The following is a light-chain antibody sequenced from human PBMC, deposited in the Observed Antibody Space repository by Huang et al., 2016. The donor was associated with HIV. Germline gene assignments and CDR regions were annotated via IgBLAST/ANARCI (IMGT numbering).Light chain of an antibody. CDR3: QKYDSAPRT. J-gene: IGKJ1*01. Sequence: MNQSPPSLSASIGDRVTLTCRASRDISTFLAWYQQKPGKPPRLLIYAASILHSGVPSRFSGGGSGTNFTLTVSSLQPEDVANYYCQKYDSAPRTFGQGTKLEL. CDR2: AAS. V-gene: IGKV1-27*01. CDR1: RDISTF.